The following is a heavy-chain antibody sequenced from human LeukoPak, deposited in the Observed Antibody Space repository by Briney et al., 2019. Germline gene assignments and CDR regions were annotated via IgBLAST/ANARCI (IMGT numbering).Heavy chain of an antibody. D-gene: IGHD2-2*01. CDR3: ARVLHEYAEKGNWFDP. Sequence: SQTLSLTFTVSGGSISSGGYYWSWIRQPPGKGLEWIGYIYHSGSTYYNPSLKSRVTISVDRSKNQFSLKLSSVTAADMAVYYCARVLHEYAEKGNWFDPWGQGTLVTVSS. CDR2: IYHSGST. V-gene: IGHV4-30-2*01. J-gene: IGHJ5*02. CDR1: GGSISSGGYY.